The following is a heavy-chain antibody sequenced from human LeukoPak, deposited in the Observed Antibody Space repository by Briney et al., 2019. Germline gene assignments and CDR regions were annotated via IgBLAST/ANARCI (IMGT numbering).Heavy chain of an antibody. CDR1: GFTFSSYW. J-gene: IGHJ4*02. CDR3: ARSNQAVDY. V-gene: IGHV3-74*01. Sequence: PGGSLRLSCAASGFTFSSYWMHWVRQVPGKGLVWVARINPGGSSITYADSVKGRFTISRDNAKNTLYLQMDSLRAEDTGVYYCARSNQAVDYWSQGTLVTVSS. CDR2: INPGGSSI. D-gene: IGHD1-14*01.